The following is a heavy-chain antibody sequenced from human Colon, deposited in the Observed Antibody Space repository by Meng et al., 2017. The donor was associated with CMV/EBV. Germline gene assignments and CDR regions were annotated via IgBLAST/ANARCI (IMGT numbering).Heavy chain of an antibody. CDR1: GFTFSTYE. D-gene: IGHD5-12*01. J-gene: IGHJ6*02. CDR3: ARGTGPPKYSNSYYGMDV. Sequence: ASVKVSCKASGFTFSTYEINWVRQAPGQGLEWMGWMKVNSGPAVSAQKFQGRVTMTRNTSISTVYMELSSLTSEDTAVYYCARGTGPPKYSNSYYGMDVWGQGTTVTVSS. CDR2: MKVNSGPA. V-gene: IGHV1-8*01.